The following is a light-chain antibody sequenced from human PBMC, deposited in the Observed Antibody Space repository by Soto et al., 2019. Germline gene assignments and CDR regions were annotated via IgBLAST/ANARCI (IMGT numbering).Light chain of an antibody. V-gene: IGKV1-39*01. CDR2: ASS. CDR1: QSISTF. CDR3: QQTYSNRLS. J-gene: IGKJ4*01. Sequence: EIQMTQSPSSLSASVGDRVTITCRASQSISTFLNWYQQKGGNAPKLLIHASSTLQSGVPSRFSGTGSGTDFTLTISDLQPEHCATYYCQQTYSNRLSFGGGTKVDI.